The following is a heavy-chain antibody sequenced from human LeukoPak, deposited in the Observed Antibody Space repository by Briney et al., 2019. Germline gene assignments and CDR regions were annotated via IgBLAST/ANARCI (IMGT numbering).Heavy chain of an antibody. J-gene: IGHJ5*02. CDR2: FDPEDGET. V-gene: IGHV1-24*01. CDR3: ATGNWFDP. CDR1: GYTFTSYG. Sequence: GASVKVSCKASGYTFTSYGISWVRQAPGKGLEWMGGFDPEDGETIYAQKFQGRVTMTEDTSTDTAYMELSSLRSEDTAVYYCATGNWFDPWGQGTLVTVSS.